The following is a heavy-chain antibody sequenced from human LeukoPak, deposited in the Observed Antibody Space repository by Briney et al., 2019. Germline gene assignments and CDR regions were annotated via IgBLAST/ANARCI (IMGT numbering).Heavy chain of an antibody. CDR3: ARVSGSNYYYDY. CDR1: GYSISSGYY. V-gene: IGHV4-38-2*01. D-gene: IGHD1-26*01. Sequence: SETLSLTCAVSGYSISSGYYWGWIRQSPGKGLEWIGSIYHSGSTSYNPSLKSRVTISVDTSKKQFSLKLSSVTAADTAVYYCARVSGSNYYYDYWGQGTLVTVSS. J-gene: IGHJ4*02. CDR2: IYHSGST.